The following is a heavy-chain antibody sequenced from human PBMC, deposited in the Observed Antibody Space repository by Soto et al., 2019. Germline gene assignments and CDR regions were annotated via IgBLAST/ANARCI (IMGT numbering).Heavy chain of an antibody. V-gene: IGHV3-30*18. J-gene: IGHJ4*02. D-gene: IGHD1-26*01. CDR2: ISYDGSNK. CDR3: AKLGSGSYDDY. CDR1: GFTFSSYG. Sequence: SGGGVVHPGRSLRLSCAASGFTFSSYGMHWVRQAPGKGLEWVAVISYDGSNKYYADSVKGRFTISRDNSKNTLYLQMNSLRAEDTAVYYCAKLGSGSYDDYWGQGTLVTVSS.